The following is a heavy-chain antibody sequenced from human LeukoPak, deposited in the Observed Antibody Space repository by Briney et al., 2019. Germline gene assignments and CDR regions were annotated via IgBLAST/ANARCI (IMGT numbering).Heavy chain of an antibody. CDR2: IIPILGIA. Sequence: SVKVSCKAPGGTFSSYAISWVRQAPGQGLEWMGRIIPILGIANYAQKFQGRVTITADKSTSTAYMELSSLRSEDTAVYYCARGRPQESGAIDYWGQGTLVTVSS. J-gene: IGHJ4*02. D-gene: IGHD1-26*01. CDR1: GGTFSSYA. V-gene: IGHV1-69*04. CDR3: ARGRPQESGAIDY.